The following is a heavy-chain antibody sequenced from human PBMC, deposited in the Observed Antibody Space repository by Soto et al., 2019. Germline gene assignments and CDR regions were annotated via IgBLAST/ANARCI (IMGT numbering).Heavy chain of an antibody. V-gene: IGHV3-48*01. J-gene: IGHJ4*02. CDR2: ISSSSSTI. CDR3: ARDREYSGYDG. D-gene: IGHD5-12*01. Sequence: GGSLRLSCAASGFTFSSYSMNWVRQAPGKGLEWVSYISSSSSTIYYADSVKGRFTISRDNAKNSLYLQMNSLRAEDTAVYYCARDREYSGYDGWGQGTLVTVSS. CDR1: GFTFSSYS.